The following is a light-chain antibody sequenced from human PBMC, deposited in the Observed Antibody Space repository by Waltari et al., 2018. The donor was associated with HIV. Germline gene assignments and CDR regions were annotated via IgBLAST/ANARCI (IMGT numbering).Light chain of an antibody. CDR1: QSVRSN. CDR3: QQYNNWPIT. CDR2: GAS. V-gene: IGKV3-15*01. Sequence: EIVMTQSPATLSVSPGESATLSCRASQSVRSNLAWYRQKPGQAPRLLIFGASTRATGIPARFSGSGSGTEFALTISGLQSEDFAVYYCQQYNNWPITFGQGTRLEIK. J-gene: IGKJ5*01.